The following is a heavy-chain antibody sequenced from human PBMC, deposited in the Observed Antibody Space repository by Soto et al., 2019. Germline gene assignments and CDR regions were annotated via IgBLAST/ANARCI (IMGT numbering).Heavy chain of an antibody. CDR2: ISGSGGST. CDR3: AKDRPYNESSGYYPGYYYGMVV. V-gene: IGHV3-23*01. J-gene: IGHJ6*02. D-gene: IGHD3-22*01. CDR1: GFTFSSYA. Sequence: EVQLLESGGGLVQPGGSLRLSCAASGFTFSSYAMSWVRQAPGKGLEWVSAISGSGGSTYYADSVKGRFTISRDNSKNARDLQMNSLRAEDTAVYYCAKDRPYNESSGYYPGYYYGMVVWGQGTTVTVSS.